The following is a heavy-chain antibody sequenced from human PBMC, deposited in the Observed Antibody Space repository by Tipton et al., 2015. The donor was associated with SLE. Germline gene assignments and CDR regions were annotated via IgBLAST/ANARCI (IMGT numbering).Heavy chain of an antibody. CDR3: AKTPKFRSYAFDI. J-gene: IGHJ3*02. CDR2: INHSRST. D-gene: IGHD2-21*01. CDR1: GGSFSGYY. V-gene: IGHV4-34*01. Sequence: LRLSCAVYGGSFSGYYWNWIRQPPGKGLEWIGEINHSRSTNYSPSLKSRVTISVDTSKNQFSLKLSSVTAADTAVYYCAKTPKFRSYAFDIWGQGTLVTVSS.